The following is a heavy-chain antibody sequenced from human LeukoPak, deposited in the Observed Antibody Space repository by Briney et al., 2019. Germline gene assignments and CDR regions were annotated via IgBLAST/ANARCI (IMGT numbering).Heavy chain of an antibody. CDR2: ISYDGSNK. CDR3: ARPLLPPPATYYDSSGYLPTSDY. V-gene: IGHV3-30-3*01. J-gene: IGHJ4*02. D-gene: IGHD3-22*01. CDR1: GFTFSSYA. Sequence: GGSLRLSCAASGFTFSSYAMHWVRQAPGKGLEWVAVISYDGSNKYYADSVKGRFTISRDNSKNTLYLQMNSLRAEDTAVYYCARPLLPPPATYYDSSGYLPTSDYWGQGTLVTVSS.